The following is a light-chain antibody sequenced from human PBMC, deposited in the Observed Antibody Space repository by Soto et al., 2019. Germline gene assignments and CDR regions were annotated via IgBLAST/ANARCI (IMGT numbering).Light chain of an antibody. CDR2: VNN. CDR1: SSNIGAGYD. CDR3: QSYDSNLSVV. V-gene: IGLV1-40*01. Sequence: QSVLTQPPSVSGAPGQRVTISCTGSSSNIGAGYDVHWYQQLPGTAPKLLIYVNNNRPSGVPDRFSGSKSGTSASLAITGLKAEDEADYYCQSYDSNLSVVFGGGTQLTVL. J-gene: IGLJ2*01.